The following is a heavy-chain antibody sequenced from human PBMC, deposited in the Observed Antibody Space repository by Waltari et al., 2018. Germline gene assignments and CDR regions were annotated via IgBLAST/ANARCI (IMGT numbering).Heavy chain of an antibody. V-gene: IGHV3-74*01. CDR1: GFSVSTYW. J-gene: IGHJ4*02. CDR3: ASVRCGGDCSK. CDR2: IRRDGST. D-gene: IGHD2-21*01. Sequence: EVQLVESAGGLVQPGGSLRLSCAVSGFSVSTYWMYWVRQAPGKGLVWVPRIRRDGSTNYADSVKGRFTVSRDNARNTLYLQMNSLRTEDTGLYFCASVRCGGDCSKWGQGTLVTVS.